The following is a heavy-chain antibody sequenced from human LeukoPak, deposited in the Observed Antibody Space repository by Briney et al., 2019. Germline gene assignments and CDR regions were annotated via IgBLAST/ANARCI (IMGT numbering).Heavy chain of an antibody. Sequence: GGSLRLSCAASGFTVSSNYMSWVRQAPGKGLEWVSVIYSGGSTYYAGSVKGRFTISRDNSKNTLYLQMNSLRAEDTAVYYCARGGSGSYYNFDYWGQGTLVTVSS. CDR1: GFTVSSNY. J-gene: IGHJ4*02. CDR2: IYSGGST. D-gene: IGHD3-10*01. V-gene: IGHV3-66*01. CDR3: ARGGSGSYYNFDY.